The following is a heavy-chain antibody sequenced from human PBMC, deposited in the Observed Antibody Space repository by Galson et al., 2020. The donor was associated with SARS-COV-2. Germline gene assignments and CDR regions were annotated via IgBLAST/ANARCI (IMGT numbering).Heavy chain of an antibody. Sequence: ETSETLSLTCTVSSGSISSSSYYWGWIRQPPGKGLEWIGSIYYSGSTYYNPSLKSRVTISVDTSKNQFSLKRSSVTAAATAVYYCARHPLAGITIFGVARYGMDVWGQGTTVTVSS. CDR2: IYYSGST. J-gene: IGHJ6*02. D-gene: IGHD3-3*01. CDR1: SGSISSSSYY. V-gene: IGHV4-39*01. CDR3: ARHPLAGITIFGVARYGMDV.